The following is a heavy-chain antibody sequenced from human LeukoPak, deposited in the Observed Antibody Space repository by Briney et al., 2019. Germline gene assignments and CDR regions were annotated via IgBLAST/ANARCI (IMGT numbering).Heavy chain of an antibody. CDR2: IHWNGGRT. Sequence: GGSLRLSCAASGFTFDNYGINWVRQAPGKGLEWVSRIHWNGGRTGYADSVKGRFTISRDNAKNSLYLQMNSLRAEDTAVYYCAREGWSSSSYYFDYWGQGTLVTVSS. J-gene: IGHJ4*02. V-gene: IGHV3-20*04. CDR1: GFTFDNYG. CDR3: AREGWSSSSYYFDY. D-gene: IGHD6-6*01.